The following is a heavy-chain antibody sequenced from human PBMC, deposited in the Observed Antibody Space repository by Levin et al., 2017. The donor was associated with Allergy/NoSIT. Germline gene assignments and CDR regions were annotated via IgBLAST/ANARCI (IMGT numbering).Heavy chain of an antibody. J-gene: IGHJ6*03. D-gene: IGHD2-15*01. V-gene: IGHV4-34*01. CDR3: ARVKLVGGYCSGGSCYSYYYYYMDV. CDR1: GGSFSGYY. Sequence: SETLSLTCAVYGGSFSGYYWSWIRQPPGKGLEWIGDINHSGSTNYNPSLKSRVTISVDTSKNQFSLKLSSVTAADTAVYYCARVKLVGGYCSGGSCYSYYYYYMDVWGKGTTVTVSS. CDR2: INHSGST.